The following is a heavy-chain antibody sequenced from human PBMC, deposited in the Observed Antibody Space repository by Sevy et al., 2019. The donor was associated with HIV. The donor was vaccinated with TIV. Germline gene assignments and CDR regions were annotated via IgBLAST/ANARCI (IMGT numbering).Heavy chain of an antibody. J-gene: IGHJ6*03. D-gene: IGHD6-13*01. CDR1: GGTFSSYA. CDR3: ARDSVIIAAAGTYYYYYMDV. CDR2: IIPIFGTA. Sequence: ASVKVSCKASGGTFSSYAISWVRQAPGQGLEWMGGIIPIFGTANYAQKFQGRVTITADKSTSTAYMELSSLGSEDTAVYYCARDSVIIAAAGTYYYYYMDVWGKGTTVTVSS. V-gene: IGHV1-69*06.